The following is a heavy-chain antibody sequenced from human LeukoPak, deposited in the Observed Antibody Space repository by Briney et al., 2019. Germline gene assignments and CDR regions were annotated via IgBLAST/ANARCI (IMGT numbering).Heavy chain of an antibody. Sequence: GGCLRLSFAASGFTFSSYSMNWGRQAPGKGLEWVSYISSSSSTIYYADSVKGRFTISRDNAKNSLYLQMNSLRAEDTAVYYCASLSLRWPDYWGQGTLVTVSS. CDR2: ISSSSSTI. J-gene: IGHJ4*02. D-gene: IGHD4-23*01. CDR1: GFTFSSYS. CDR3: ASLSLRWPDY. V-gene: IGHV3-48*04.